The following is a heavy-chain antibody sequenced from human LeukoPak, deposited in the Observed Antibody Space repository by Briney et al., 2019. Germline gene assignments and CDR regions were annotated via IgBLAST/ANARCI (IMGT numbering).Heavy chain of an antibody. CDR1: GGTFSSYA. V-gene: IGHV1-69*05. Sequence: SVKVSCKASGGTFSSYAISWVRQAPGQGLEWMGGIIPIFGTANYAQKFQGRVTITTDESTSTAYMELRSLRSEDTAVYYCARGDSSGYSSFDYWGQGTLVTVSS. D-gene: IGHD3-22*01. J-gene: IGHJ4*02. CDR2: IIPIFGTA. CDR3: ARGDSSGYSSFDY.